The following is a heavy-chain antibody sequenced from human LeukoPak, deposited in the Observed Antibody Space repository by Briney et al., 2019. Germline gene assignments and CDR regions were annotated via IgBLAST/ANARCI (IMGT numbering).Heavy chain of an antibody. J-gene: IGHJ5*02. Sequence: PGGSLRLSCAVSGFTFTSNYMSWVRQAPGKGLEWVSVVYSGGSTYYSDSVTGRFAISRDNSKNPLYLQMNSLRAEDTAVYYCASVGYDILTGYPSWFDPWGQGTLVTVSS. V-gene: IGHV3-53*01. CDR1: GFTFTSNY. CDR3: ASVGYDILTGYPSWFDP. D-gene: IGHD3-9*01. CDR2: VYSGGST.